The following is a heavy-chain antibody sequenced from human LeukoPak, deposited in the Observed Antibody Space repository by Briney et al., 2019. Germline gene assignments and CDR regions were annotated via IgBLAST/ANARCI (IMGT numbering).Heavy chain of an antibody. J-gene: IGHJ4*02. Sequence: GRPLRHSCAASGLPLSNYGMHGVRQAPAKGLAWVAVIWYDGINKYYADSVKGRFTISRDNSKNTLSLQMNSLRAEDTAVYYCARDRGSSWTLDYWGQGALISVSS. CDR3: ARDRGSSWTLDY. CDR2: IWYDGINK. V-gene: IGHV3-33*01. D-gene: IGHD6-13*01. CDR1: GLPLSNYG.